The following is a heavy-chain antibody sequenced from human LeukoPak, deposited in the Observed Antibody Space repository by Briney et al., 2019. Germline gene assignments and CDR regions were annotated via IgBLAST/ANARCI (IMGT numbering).Heavy chain of an antibody. CDR3: AATGGTAMVM. J-gene: IGHJ4*02. D-gene: IGHD5-18*01. CDR2: IDHTGST. CDR1: DDSISIYY. V-gene: IGHV4-59*08. Sequence: SETLSLTCSVSDDSISIYYWSWIRQPPGKGLEWIGYIDHTGSTNYNPSLNSRVTISRDTSKNQFSLRLSSVTAADAAVYYCAATGGTAMVMWGQGTLVTVSS.